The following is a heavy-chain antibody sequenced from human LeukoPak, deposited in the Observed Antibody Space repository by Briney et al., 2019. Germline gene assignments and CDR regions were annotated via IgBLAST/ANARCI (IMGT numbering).Heavy chain of an antibody. CDR2: ISSNGGSI. Sequence: GGSLRLSCEASTFIFSASSTHWVRQAPGKELEYVSAISSNGGSIHYANSVKGRFTISRDNSKNTLYLQMNSLRAEDTAVYYCAKDRLDSSRGYWGQGTLVTVSS. V-gene: IGHV3-64*01. D-gene: IGHD3-22*01. CDR3: AKDRLDSSRGY. CDR1: TFIFSASS. J-gene: IGHJ4*02.